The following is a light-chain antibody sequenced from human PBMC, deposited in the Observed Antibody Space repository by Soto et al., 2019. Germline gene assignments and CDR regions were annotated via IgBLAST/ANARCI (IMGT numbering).Light chain of an antibody. J-gene: IGKJ4*01. Sequence: EIVLTQSPGTLSLSPGERATLSCRASQSVSSSYLAWYQQKPGQAPRLLIYGASSRATGIPDRFSGSGSGTDFTLTISRLEPEDFAVYYCQRYGSSSLTFGGGTKVDI. CDR3: QRYGSSSLT. CDR1: QSVSSSY. V-gene: IGKV3-20*01. CDR2: GAS.